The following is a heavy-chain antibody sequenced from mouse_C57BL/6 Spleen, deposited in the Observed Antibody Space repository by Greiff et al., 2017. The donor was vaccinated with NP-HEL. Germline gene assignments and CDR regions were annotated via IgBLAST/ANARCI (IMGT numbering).Heavy chain of an antibody. V-gene: IGHV5-6*01. J-gene: IGHJ4*01. CDR1: GFTFSSYG. CDR3: ARHGITTVVNYDAMDY. D-gene: IGHD1-1*01. CDR2: ISSGGSYT. Sequence: EVKLVESGGDLVKPGGSLKLSCAASGFTFSSYGMSWVRQTPDKRLEWVATISSGGSYTYYPDSVKGRFTISRDNAKNTLYLQISRLKSEDTAMYYCARHGITTVVNYDAMDYWGQGTSVTVSS.